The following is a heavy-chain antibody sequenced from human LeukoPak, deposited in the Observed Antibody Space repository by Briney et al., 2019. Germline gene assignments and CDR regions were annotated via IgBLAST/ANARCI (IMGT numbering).Heavy chain of an antibody. CDR3: ARQAFYGDYSY. CDR2: IYYSGST. CDR1: GGSISSYY. V-gene: IGHV4-59*08. D-gene: IGHD4-17*01. J-gene: IGHJ4*02. Sequence: SETLSLTCTVSGGSISSYYWSWIRQPPGKGLEWIGYIYYSGSTNYNPSLKSRVTISVDTSKNQFSLKLSSVTAADTAVYYCARQAFYGDYSYWGQGTLVTVSS.